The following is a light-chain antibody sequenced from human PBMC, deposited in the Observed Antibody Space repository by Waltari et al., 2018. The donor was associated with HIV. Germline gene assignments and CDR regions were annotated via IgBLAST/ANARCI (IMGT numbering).Light chain of an antibody. V-gene: IGLV2-14*01. Sequence: QSALTQPASLSGSPGQSITISCTGTTTDIGSYDYVSWYQHYPGKAPQLLIYDVSNRPSGVSDRFFGSKSGNTASLIISGLQADDEAVYICSSFTSSTAWLFGGGTKVSVL. CDR3: SSFTSSTAWL. J-gene: IGLJ3*02. CDR1: TTDIGSYDY. CDR2: DVS.